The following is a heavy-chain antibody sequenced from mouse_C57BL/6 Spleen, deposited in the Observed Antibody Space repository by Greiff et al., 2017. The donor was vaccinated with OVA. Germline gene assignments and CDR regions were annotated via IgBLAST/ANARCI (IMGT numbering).Heavy chain of an antibody. J-gene: IGHJ2*01. CDR3: ARDSSGYGY. CDR2: INPSSGYT. Sequence: QVLLQQSGAELAKPGASVKLSCTASGYNFNSYWMHWVKQRPGQGLEWIGYINPSSGYTKYNQKFKDKATLTADKSSSTAYMQLSSLTYEDSAVYYCARDSSGYGYWGQGTTLTVSS. V-gene: IGHV1-7*01. D-gene: IGHD3-2*02. CDR1: GYNFNSYW.